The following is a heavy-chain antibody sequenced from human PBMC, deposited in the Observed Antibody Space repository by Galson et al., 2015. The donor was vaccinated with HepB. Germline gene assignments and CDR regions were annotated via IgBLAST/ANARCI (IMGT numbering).Heavy chain of an antibody. J-gene: IGHJ3*02. V-gene: IGHV3-23*01. Sequence: SLRLSCAASGFTFSSYAMSWVRQAPGKGLEWVSAISGSGGSTYYADSVKGRFTISRDNSKNTLYLQMNSLRAEDTAVYYCAKDRVLLWFGELFPTTQDDAFDIWGQGTMVTVSS. CDR3: AKDRVLLWFGELFPTTQDDAFDI. CDR1: GFTFSSYA. CDR2: ISGSGGST. D-gene: IGHD3-10*01.